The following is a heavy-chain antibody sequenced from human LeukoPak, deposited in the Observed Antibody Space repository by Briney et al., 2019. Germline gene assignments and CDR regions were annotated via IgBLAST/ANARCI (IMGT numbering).Heavy chain of an antibody. Sequence: ASVKVSCKASGYTFTSYGISWVRQAPGQGLEWMGWINAGNGNTKYSQKFQGRVTITRDTSASTAYMELSSLRSEDTAVYYCAREESGGLFDYWGQGTLLTVSS. CDR3: AREESGGLFDY. D-gene: IGHD3-16*01. CDR1: GYTFTSYG. CDR2: INAGNGNT. V-gene: IGHV1-3*01. J-gene: IGHJ4*02.